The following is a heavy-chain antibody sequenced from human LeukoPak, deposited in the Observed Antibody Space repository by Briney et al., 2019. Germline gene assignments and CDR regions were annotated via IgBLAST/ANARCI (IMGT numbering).Heavy chain of an antibody. CDR2: INHSGST. D-gene: IGHD6-13*01. CDR1: GGSFSGYY. J-gene: IGHJ4*02. CDR3: ARHTGYSSTIDY. V-gene: IGHV4-34*01. Sequence: SETLSLTCAVCGGSFSGYYWSWIRQPPGKGLEWIGEINHSGSTNYNPSLKSRVTISVDTSKNQFSLKLSSVTAADTAVYYCARHTGYSSTIDYWGQGTLVTVSS.